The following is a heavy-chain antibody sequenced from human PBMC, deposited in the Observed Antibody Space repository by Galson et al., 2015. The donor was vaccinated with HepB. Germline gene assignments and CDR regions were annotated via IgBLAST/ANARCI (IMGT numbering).Heavy chain of an antibody. J-gene: IGHJ4*02. CDR1: GYTFTSYY. CDR3: ARDVADIIILPADGIFEY. CDR2: INPGDGST. V-gene: IGHV1-46*03. D-gene: IGHD2-2*01. Sequence: SVKVSCKASGYTFTSYYLHWLRQAPGQGLEWMGIINPGDGSTSNAQKFQGRVTMTRNTSTSTVYMELSSLRSEDTAVYYCARDVADIIILPADGIFEYWGQGTLVTVSS.